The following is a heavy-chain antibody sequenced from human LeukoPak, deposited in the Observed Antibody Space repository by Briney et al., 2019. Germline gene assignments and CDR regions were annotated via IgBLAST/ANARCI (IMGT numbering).Heavy chain of an antibody. V-gene: IGHV3-7*01. D-gene: IGHD3-10*01. CDR2: NKGDGTGE. J-gene: IGHJ4*02. CDR3: VRDRGWYHFDL. CDR1: GFTFSSYW. Sequence: PGGSLRLSCAASGFTFSSYWMSWVRQAPGKELEWVAHNKGDGTGEKYVDSVKGRFTFSRDNTKNSLFLQLNSLTAEDTAVYYCVRDRGWYHFDLWGQGTLVTVSS.